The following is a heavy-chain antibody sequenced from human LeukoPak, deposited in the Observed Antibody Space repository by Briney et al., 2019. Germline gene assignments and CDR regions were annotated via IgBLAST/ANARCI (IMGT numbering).Heavy chain of an antibody. J-gene: IGHJ3*02. CDR3: ARDGGPFAFGI. D-gene: IGHD3-16*01. V-gene: IGHV3-30*03. CDR2: ISYDGSNK. Sequence: GRSLRLSCAASGFTFSSYGMHWVRQAPGKGLEWVAVISYDGSNKYYADSVKGRFTISRDNAKNSLYLQMNSLRAEDTAVYYCARDGGPFAFGILGQGTIVTVSS. CDR1: GFTFSSYG.